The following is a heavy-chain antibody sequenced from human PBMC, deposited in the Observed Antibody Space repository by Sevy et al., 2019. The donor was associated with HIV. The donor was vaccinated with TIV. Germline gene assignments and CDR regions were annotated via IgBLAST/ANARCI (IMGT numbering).Heavy chain of an antibody. V-gene: IGHV1-24*01. CDR1: GYTLTELS. CDR2: FDPEDGET. J-gene: IGHJ4*02. D-gene: IGHD3-22*01. Sequence: ASVKVSCKVSGYTLTELSMHWVRQAPGKGLEWMGSFDPEDGETIYAQNFQGRVTMTEDRSTDTAYMELGSLRSEETAVYYCATTKDYYDSSGYPFDYWGQGTLVTVSS. CDR3: ATTKDYYDSSGYPFDY.